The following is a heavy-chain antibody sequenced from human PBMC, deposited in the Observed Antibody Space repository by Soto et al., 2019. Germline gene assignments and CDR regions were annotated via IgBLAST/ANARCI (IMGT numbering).Heavy chain of an antibody. J-gene: IGHJ4*02. D-gene: IGHD3-3*01. Sequence: SETLSLTCAVSGGSISSGGYSCAWIRQPPGKALEWIGHTYHSGNPYYNPSLKSRVTISVDTSKNQFSLKLSSVTAADTAVYYCARHSDFWSGDSCRIDYWGQGTLVTVSS. CDR3: ARHSDFWSGDSCRIDY. CDR1: GGSISSGGYS. CDR2: TYHSGNP. V-gene: IGHV4-30-2*03.